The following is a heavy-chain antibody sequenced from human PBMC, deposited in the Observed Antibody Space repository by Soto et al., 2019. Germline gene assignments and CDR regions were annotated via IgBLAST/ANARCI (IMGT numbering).Heavy chain of an antibody. CDR2: VSSIGST. D-gene: IGHD3-9*01. V-gene: IGHV4-30-4*01. CDR3: ARGLVIRPYYYHGMDV. J-gene: IGHJ6*02. Sequence: PSETLSLTCTVSGGSISSGDYFWSWIRQCPGKRLEWIGYVSSIGSTYYNPSLKSRVSVSRATSKNQFSLKLSSVTTTDTAVYSCARGLVIRPYYYHGMDVWGQGTTVTAP. CDR1: GGSISSGDYF.